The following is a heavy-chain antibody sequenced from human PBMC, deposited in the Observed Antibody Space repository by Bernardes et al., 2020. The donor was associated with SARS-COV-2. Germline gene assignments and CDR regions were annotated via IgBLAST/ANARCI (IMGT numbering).Heavy chain of an antibody. V-gene: IGHV4-4*07. Sequence: SETLSLTCTVSGGSISSYYWSWIRQPAGKGLEWIGRIYTSGSTNYNPSLKSRVTMSVDTSKNQFSLKLSSVTAADTAVYYCAKGEYSSSSADYYYYGMDVWGQGTTVTVSS. J-gene: IGHJ6*02. D-gene: IGHD6-6*01. CDR3: AKGEYSSSSADYYYYGMDV. CDR2: IYTSGST. CDR1: GGSISSYY.